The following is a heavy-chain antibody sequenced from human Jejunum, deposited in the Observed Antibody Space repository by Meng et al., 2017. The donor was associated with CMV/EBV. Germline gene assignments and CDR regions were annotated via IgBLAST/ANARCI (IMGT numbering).Heavy chain of an antibody. CDR2: ISWDGCST. V-gene: IGHV3-43D*03. CDR3: AKDIGHWKRDYYGMDV. Sequence: PFDYSALHWVRQAPGTGLEWVSLISWDGCSTYYADSVKGRFTISRDNSKNSLYLQMNSLRAEDTALYYCAKDIGHWKRDYYGMDVWGQGTTVTVSS. D-gene: IGHD1-1*01. CDR1: PFDYSA. J-gene: IGHJ6*02.